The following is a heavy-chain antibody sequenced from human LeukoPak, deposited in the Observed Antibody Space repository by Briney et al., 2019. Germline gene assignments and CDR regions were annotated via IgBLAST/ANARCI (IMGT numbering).Heavy chain of an antibody. CDR1: GYTFTGYY. CDR2: INPNSGGT. D-gene: IGHD2-15*01. CDR3: ARVGSSWSSAATLDY. J-gene: IGHJ4*02. V-gene: IGHV1-2*02. Sequence: ASVKVSCKASGYTFTGYYMHWVRQAPGQGLEWMGWINPNSGGTNYAQKFQGRVTMTRDTSISTAYMELSRLRSDDTAVYYCARVGSSWSSAATLDYWGQGTLVTVSS.